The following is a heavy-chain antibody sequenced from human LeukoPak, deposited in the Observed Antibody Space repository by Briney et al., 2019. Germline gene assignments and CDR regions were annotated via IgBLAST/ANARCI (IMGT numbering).Heavy chain of an antibody. CDR3: ARELRFLEAYYYMDV. CDR2: IYHSGST. Sequence: SETLSLTCTVSGYSISSGYYWGWIRQPPGKGLEWIGSIYHSGSTYYNPSLKSRVTTSVDTSKNQFSLKLSSVTAADTAVYYCARELRFLEAYYYMDVWGKGTTVTVSS. CDR1: GYSISSGYY. J-gene: IGHJ6*03. V-gene: IGHV4-38-2*02. D-gene: IGHD3-3*01.